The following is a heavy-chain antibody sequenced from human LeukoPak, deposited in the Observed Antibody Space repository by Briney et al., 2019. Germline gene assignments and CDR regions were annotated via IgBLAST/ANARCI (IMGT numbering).Heavy chain of an antibody. CDR1: AFTFSSYS. D-gene: IGHD6-19*01. J-gene: IGHJ4*02. Sequence: PGGSLRLSCAASAFTFSSYSLIWVRQAPGKGLEWVSYISSSSGTKHYADSVQGRFTISRDNAKNSLYLQMNSLRAEDTAVYYCARDFIAVAGPFDYWGQGTLVTVSS. CDR3: ARDFIAVAGPFDY. CDR2: ISSSSGTK. V-gene: IGHV3-48*04.